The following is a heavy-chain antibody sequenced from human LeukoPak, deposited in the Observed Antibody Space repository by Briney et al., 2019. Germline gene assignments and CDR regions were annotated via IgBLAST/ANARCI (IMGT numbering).Heavy chain of an antibody. D-gene: IGHD2/OR15-2a*01. Sequence: GGSLRLSCAASGFTFSSYAMSWVRQAPGKGLEWVSAISGSGGSTYYADSVKGRFTISRDDSKNTLYLQMNSLRAEDTAVYYCAKDVQIVTTYFDYWGQGTLVTVSS. J-gene: IGHJ4*02. CDR2: ISGSGGST. V-gene: IGHV3-23*01. CDR3: AKDVQIVTTYFDY. CDR1: GFTFSSYA.